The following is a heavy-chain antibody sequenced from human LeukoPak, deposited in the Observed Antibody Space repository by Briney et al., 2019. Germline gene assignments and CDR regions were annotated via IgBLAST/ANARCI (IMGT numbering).Heavy chain of an antibody. CDR1: GGSLNNADYY. J-gene: IGHJ4*02. CDR2: VYYSGNT. Sequence: PSETLSLTCSVSGGSLNNADYYWNWIRQRPGKGLEWIGYVYYSGNTYYNPSLKSRVTISIDTSKNQFSLTLSSVTAADTAVYYCARIKFWNGYYDYWGQGTLVTVPS. D-gene: IGHD3-3*01. V-gene: IGHV4-31*03. CDR3: ARIKFWNGYYDY.